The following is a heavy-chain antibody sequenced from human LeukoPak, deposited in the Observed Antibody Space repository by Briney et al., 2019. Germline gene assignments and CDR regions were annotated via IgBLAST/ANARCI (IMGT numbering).Heavy chain of an antibody. V-gene: IGHV4-59*01. CDR2: IYYTGST. J-gene: IGHJ3*02. CDR1: GDSISDYY. Sequence: SETLSLTCTVSGDSISDYYWSWIRQPPGKGLEWIGYIYYTGSTNYNPSLKSRVTISVDTSKNQFPLKLSSVTAADTAVYYCARVLDLSKRGLDAFDIWGQGTMVTVSS. CDR3: ARVLDLSKRGLDAFDI. D-gene: IGHD3-16*01.